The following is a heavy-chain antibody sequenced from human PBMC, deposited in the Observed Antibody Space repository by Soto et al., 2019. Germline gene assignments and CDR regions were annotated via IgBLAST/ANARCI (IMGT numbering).Heavy chain of an antibody. D-gene: IGHD1-20*01. V-gene: IGHV4-59*08. CDR3: ARRYGDACDI. CDR2: IYYSGSN. J-gene: IGHJ3*02. CDR1: GGSIRSYY. Sequence: QVQLQESGPGLVKPSETLSLTCTVSGGSIRSYYWSWIRHPPGKGLEWIGYIYYSGSNNYNPSLKSRVTISADTSKNQFSLKLSSVTAADTAAYYCARRYGDACDIWGQGTMVTVSS.